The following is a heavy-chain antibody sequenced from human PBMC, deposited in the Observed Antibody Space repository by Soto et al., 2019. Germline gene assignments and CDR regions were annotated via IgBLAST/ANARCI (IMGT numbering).Heavy chain of an antibody. V-gene: IGHV1-58*01. CDR1: GFTFTSSA. CDR2: IVVGSGNT. D-gene: IGHD3-22*01. CDR3: AADNFGYYDSSGYYYVGYYGMDV. Sequence: GASVKVSCKAFGFTFTSSAVQWWRPARGQRLEWIGWIVVGSGNTNYAQKFQERVTITRDMSTSTAYMELSSLRSEDTAVYYCAADNFGYYDSSGYYYVGYYGMDVWGQGTTVTVSS. J-gene: IGHJ6*02.